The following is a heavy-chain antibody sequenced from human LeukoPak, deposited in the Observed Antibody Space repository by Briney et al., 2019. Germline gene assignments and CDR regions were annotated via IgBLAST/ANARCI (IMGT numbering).Heavy chain of an antibody. J-gene: IGHJ4*02. Sequence: GGSLRLSCEASGLTFSSYAMSWVRQVLGKGLEWVSTISDTGGTTYYADSVKGRFTVSRDNSKNTLYLQMSSLRAEDTAVYYCAKDERNWNYNLASQTYDWGQGTLVTVSS. CDR2: ISDTGGTT. D-gene: IGHD1-7*01. V-gene: IGHV3-23*01. CDR1: GLTFSSYA. CDR3: AKDERNWNYNLASQTYD.